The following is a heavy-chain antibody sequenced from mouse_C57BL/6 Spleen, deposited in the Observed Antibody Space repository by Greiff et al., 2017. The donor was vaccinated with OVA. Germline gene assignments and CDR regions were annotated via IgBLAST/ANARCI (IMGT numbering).Heavy chain of an antibody. CDR2: IDPETGGT. V-gene: IGHV1-15*01. J-gene: IGHJ2*01. CDR1: GYTFTDYE. D-gene: IGHD2-5*01. CDR3: TRGDYSNWGY. Sequence: QVQLKESGAELVRPGASVTLSCKASGYTFTDYEMHWVKQTPVHGLEWIGAIDPETGGTAYNQKFKGKAILTADKSSSTAYMELRSLTSEDSAVYYCTRGDYSNWGYWGQGTTLTVSS.